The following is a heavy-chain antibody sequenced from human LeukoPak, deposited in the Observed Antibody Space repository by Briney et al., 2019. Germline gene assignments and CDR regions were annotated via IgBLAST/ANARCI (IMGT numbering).Heavy chain of an antibody. V-gene: IGHV4-59*08. Sequence: SETLSLTCTVSGGSISSYYWSWIRQPPGKGLEWIGYIYYSGSPNYNPSLKSRVTISVDTSKNQFSLKLSSVTAADTAVYYCARLSAVAGTGAFDYWGQGTLVTVSS. D-gene: IGHD6-19*01. CDR2: IYYSGSP. CDR1: GGSISSYY. J-gene: IGHJ4*02. CDR3: ARLSAVAGTGAFDY.